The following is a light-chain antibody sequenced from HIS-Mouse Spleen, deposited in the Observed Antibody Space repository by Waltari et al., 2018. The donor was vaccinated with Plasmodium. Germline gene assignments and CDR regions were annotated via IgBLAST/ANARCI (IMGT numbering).Light chain of an antibody. CDR2: DVS. CDR3: CSYAGSYTWV. Sequence: QSALTQPRPVSGSPGQSVNISCTGTSSDVGGYNYFPWYHQHPGKAPTLMIYDVSKRPSGVPDRFSGSKSGNTASLTISGLQAEDEADYYCCSYAGSYTWVFGGGTKLTVL. J-gene: IGLJ3*02. CDR1: SSDVGGYNY. V-gene: IGLV2-11*01.